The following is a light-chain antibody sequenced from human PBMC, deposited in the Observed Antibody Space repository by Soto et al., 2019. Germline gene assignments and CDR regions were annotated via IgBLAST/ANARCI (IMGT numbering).Light chain of an antibody. Sequence: DIPMTQSPSTPSASVGDRVTITCRASQSISNWLARYQQKPGKAPKLLIYRASSLESGVPSRFSGSGSGTEFTLSISSLQPDDFATYYCQQYNSYSPRLTFGGGTKVVTK. J-gene: IGKJ4*01. CDR1: QSISNW. V-gene: IGKV1-5*03. CDR3: QQYNSYSPRLT. CDR2: RAS.